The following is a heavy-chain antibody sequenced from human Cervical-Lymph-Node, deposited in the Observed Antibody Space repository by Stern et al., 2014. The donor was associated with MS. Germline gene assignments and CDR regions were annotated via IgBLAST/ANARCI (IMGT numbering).Heavy chain of an antibody. V-gene: IGHV1-69*01. D-gene: IGHD2/OR15-2a*01. CDR2: IIPLFGTA. CDR1: GDTFSDYG. CDR3: ARDSDLENIGFGMDV. J-gene: IGHJ6*02. Sequence: DQLVESGAEVKKPGSSVKVSCKASGDTFSDYGFSWVRQAPGQGLEWMGGIIPLFGTANYAQKFQGRVTISADESTSTAYMELRSLTSADTAVYYCARDSDLENIGFGMDVWGQGTTVTVSS.